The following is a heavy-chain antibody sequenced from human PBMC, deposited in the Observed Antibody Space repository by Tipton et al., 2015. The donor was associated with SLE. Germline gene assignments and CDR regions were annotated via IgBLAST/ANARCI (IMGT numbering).Heavy chain of an antibody. D-gene: IGHD3-3*01. CDR1: GDSISSAGNS. CDR3: AGEGHLESSGFDI. Sequence: SCTVSGDSISSAGNSWNWIRQLPGKGLEWIGYIYYSGDIHYNPSLKSRVAISLDTSKNQVSLKLKSVTAADTAMYYCAGEGHLESSGFDIWGQGTMVTVSS. CDR2: IYYSGDI. V-gene: IGHV4-31*03. J-gene: IGHJ3*02.